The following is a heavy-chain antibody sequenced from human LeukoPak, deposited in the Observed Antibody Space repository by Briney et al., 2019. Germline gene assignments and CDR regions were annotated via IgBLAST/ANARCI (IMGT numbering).Heavy chain of an antibody. Sequence: GESLKISCKGSGYSFTSYGISWVRQAPGQGLEWMGWISAYNGNTNYAQKLQGRVTMTTDTSTSTAYMELRSLRSDDTAVYYCARDAYPNWDPAFDIWGQGTMVTVSS. D-gene: IGHD7-27*01. CDR1: GYSFTSYG. CDR3: ARDAYPNWDPAFDI. V-gene: IGHV1-18*01. J-gene: IGHJ3*02. CDR2: ISAYNGNT.